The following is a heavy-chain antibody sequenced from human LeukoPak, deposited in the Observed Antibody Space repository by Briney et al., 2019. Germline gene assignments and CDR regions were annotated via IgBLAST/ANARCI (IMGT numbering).Heavy chain of an antibody. D-gene: IGHD3-22*01. V-gene: IGHV3-33*01. J-gene: IGHJ4*02. CDR1: GFTFSSYG. Sequence: GGSLRLSCAASGFTFSSYGMHWVRQAPGKGLEWVAVIWYDGSNKYYADSVKGRFTISRDNAKNSLYLQMNSLRAEDTAVYYCARGYYYDSSGYSDYWGQGTLVTVSS. CDR2: IWYDGSNK. CDR3: ARGYYYDSSGYSDY.